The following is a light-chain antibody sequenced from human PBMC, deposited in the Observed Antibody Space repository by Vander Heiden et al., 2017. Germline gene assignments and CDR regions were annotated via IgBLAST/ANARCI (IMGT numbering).Light chain of an antibody. J-gene: IGKJ2*01. V-gene: IGKV1-39*01. Sequence: DIQMTQSPSSLSASVGDRVTITCRASQSISSYLNWYQQKPGKAPKLLIYAASSLQSGVPSRFSGSGSGTDFTLTISRLQPEDFATYYCQQCESTPYTFGQGTRLEMK. CDR3: QQCESTPYT. CDR2: AAS. CDR1: QSISSY.